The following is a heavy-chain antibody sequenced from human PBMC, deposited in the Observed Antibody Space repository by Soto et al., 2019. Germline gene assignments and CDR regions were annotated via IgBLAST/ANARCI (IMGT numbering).Heavy chain of an antibody. CDR2: MNPNSGNT. CDR3: ARGRRDWCNYYYMDV. D-gene: IGHD2-8*02. Sequence: ASVKVSCKTSRYTFTSYVINSFGPSPGQGLEWMGWMNPNSGNTGYAQKFQGRVTMTRNTSISTAYMELSSLRSEDTAVYYCARGRRDWCNYYYMDVWGKGTTVTVSS. J-gene: IGHJ6*03. V-gene: IGHV1-8*01. CDR1: RYTFTSYV.